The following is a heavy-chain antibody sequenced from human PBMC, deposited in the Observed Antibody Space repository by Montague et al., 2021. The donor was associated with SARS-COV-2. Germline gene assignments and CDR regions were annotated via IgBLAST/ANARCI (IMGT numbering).Heavy chain of an antibody. CDR1: GGSFSGYY. J-gene: IGHJ6*03. Sequence: SETLSLTCAVYGGSFSGYYWNWIRQPPGKGLEWIGEINHSGSANYNPSLKRRVTISVDTSKNQFSLKLNSVTAADTAVYYCARLGEGVVPAPILGVGPCYSYLYMDLWGRGATVTVSS. CDR2: INHSGSA. V-gene: IGHV4-34*01. D-gene: IGHD2-2*02. CDR3: ARLGEGVVPAPILGVGPCYSYLYMDL.